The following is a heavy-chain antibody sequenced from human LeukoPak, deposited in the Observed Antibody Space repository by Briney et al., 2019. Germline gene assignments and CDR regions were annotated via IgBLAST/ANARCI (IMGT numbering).Heavy chain of an antibody. CDR1: GYTFTSYY. V-gene: IGHV1-46*01. CDR3: ARYYGDYQNWFDP. J-gene: IGHJ5*02. Sequence: ASVKVSCKASGYTFTSYYMHWVRQAPGQGLEWMGIINPSGGSTSYAQKFQGRVTMTRDMSTSTVYMELSSLRPEDTAVYYCARYYGDYQNWFDPWGQGTLVTVSS. CDR2: INPSGGST. D-gene: IGHD4-17*01.